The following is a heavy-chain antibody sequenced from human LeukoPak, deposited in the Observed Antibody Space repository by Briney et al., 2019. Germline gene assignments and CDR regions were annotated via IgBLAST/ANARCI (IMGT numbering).Heavy chain of an antibody. J-gene: IGHJ4*02. Sequence: GGSLRLSCAASGFTFSSYWMSWVRQAPGKGLEWVSVIFRGDDTNYVDSVKGRFTIFRDNSKNTLYLQMNSLTAEDTAVYYCAKSRGSGPFDYWGQGTLVTVAS. CDR2: IFRGDDT. D-gene: IGHD3-10*01. CDR3: AKSRGSGPFDY. CDR1: GFTFSSYW. V-gene: IGHV3-66*01.